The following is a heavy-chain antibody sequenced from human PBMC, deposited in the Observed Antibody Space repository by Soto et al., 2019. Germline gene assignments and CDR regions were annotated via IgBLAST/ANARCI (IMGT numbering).Heavy chain of an antibody. CDR2: INPRGGST. V-gene: IGHV1-46*01. D-gene: IGHD2-15*01. CDR3: ARDYIVVVVAATPPSYGMDV. Sequence: QVQLVQSGAEVKKPGASVKVSCKASGYTFTSYYMHWVRQAPGQGLEWLGIINPRGGSTSYAQKVQGRVTMTRDTSTSTVYMELGSLRSEDTAVYYCARDYIVVVVAATPPSYGMDVWGQGTTVTVSS. J-gene: IGHJ6*02. CDR1: GYTFTSYY.